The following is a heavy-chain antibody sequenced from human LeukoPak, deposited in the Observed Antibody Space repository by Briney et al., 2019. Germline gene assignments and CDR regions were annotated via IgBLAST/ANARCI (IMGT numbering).Heavy chain of an antibody. J-gene: IGHJ3*02. CDR3: AKESGSGSYNAFDI. D-gene: IGHD3-10*01. CDR2: ISWNSGKI. Sequence: GGSLRLSCAASGSTFEDYAMHWVRQAPGKGLEWVSGISWNSGKIGYADFVKGRFTISKDYGKNSLYLQMNSLRAEDTALYYCAKESGSGSYNAFDIWGQGTMVTVSS. CDR1: GSTFEDYA. V-gene: IGHV3-9*01.